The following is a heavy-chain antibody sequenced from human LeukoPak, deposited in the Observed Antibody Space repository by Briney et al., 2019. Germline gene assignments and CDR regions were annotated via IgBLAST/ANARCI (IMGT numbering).Heavy chain of an antibody. D-gene: IGHD2-8*01. CDR3: ARVVSRYFYFDY. J-gene: IGHJ4*02. CDR2: IYYSGSI. CDR1: GGSISSYY. V-gene: IGHV4-59*01. Sequence: SETLSLTCTVSGGSISSYYWSWIRQPPGKGLEWIGYIYYSGSINYNPSLKSRVTISVDTSKNQFSLKLSSVTAADTAVYYCARVVSRYFYFDYWGQGTLVTVSS.